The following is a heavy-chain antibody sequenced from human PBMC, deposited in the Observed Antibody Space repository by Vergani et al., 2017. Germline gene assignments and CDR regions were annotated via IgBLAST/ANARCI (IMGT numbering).Heavy chain of an antibody. CDR2: NNAGNGNT. V-gene: IGHV1-3*01. CDR3: ARDQRVVATAKRYYYYGMDV. Sequence: QVQLVQSGAEVKKPGASVKVSCKASGYTFTSYAMHWVRQAPGQRLEWMGWNNAGNGNTKYSQKIKGRVTITRDTSASTAYMELSSLRSEDTAVYYCARDQRVVATAKRYYYYGMDVWGQGTTVTVSS. J-gene: IGHJ6*02. CDR1: GYTFTSYA. D-gene: IGHD2-15*01.